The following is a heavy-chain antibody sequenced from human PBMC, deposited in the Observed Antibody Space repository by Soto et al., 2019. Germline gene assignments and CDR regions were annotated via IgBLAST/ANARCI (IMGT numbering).Heavy chain of an antibody. CDR2: INPNSGGT. J-gene: IGHJ1*01. D-gene: IGHD3-10*01. Sequence: QVQLVQCGAEVKKPGVSMNVSCKASGYTFTGYYMHWVRQAPGQGIEWMGWINPNSGGTNYAQKFQGRVTMTWDTSVSTAYMELSRLRSDDTAVYYCARGGFTSDYGSGRERHWGQGTLVTVSS. CDR1: GYTFTGYY. V-gene: IGHV1-2*02. CDR3: ARGGFTSDYGSGRERH.